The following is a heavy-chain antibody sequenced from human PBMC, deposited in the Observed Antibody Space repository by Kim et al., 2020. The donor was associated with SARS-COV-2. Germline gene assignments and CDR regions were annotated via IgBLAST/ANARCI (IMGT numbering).Heavy chain of an antibody. Sequence: SETLSLTCTVSGGSISSGSYYWSWIRQPAGKGLEWIGRIYTSGSTNYNPSLKSRVTISVDTSKNQFSLKLSSVTAADTAVYYCARGVLGTYGSGSYWFDPWGQGTLVTVSS. CDR3: ARGVLGTYGSGSYWFDP. CDR2: IYTSGST. CDR1: GGSISSGSYY. D-gene: IGHD3-10*01. J-gene: IGHJ5*02. V-gene: IGHV4-61*02.